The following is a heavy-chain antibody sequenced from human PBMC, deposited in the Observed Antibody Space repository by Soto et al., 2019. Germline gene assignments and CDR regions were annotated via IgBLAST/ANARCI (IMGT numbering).Heavy chain of an antibody. CDR3: ANARIQLGILSY. Sequence: QVQLVESGGGVVQPGRSLRLSCAASGFTFSSYGMHWVRQAPGKGLEWVAVISYDGSNKYYADSVKGRFTISRDNSKNTMYLQMNSLRAEDTAVYYCANARIQLGILSYWGQGTLVTVSS. D-gene: IGHD5-18*01. CDR2: ISYDGSNK. CDR1: GFTFSSYG. V-gene: IGHV3-30*18. J-gene: IGHJ4*02.